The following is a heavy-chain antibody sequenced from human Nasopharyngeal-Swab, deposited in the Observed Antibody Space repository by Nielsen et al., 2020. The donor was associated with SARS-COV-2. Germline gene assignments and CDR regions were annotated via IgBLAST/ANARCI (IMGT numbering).Heavy chain of an antibody. D-gene: IGHD6-6*01. J-gene: IGHJ4*02. CDR3: ATIFYSSSIYFDY. V-gene: IGHV1-69*01. CDR2: IIPIFGTA. Sequence: WVRQAPGQGLEWMGGIIPIFGTANYAQKFQGRVTITADESTSTAYMELSSLRSEDTAVYYCATIFYSSSIYFDYWGQGTLVTVSS.